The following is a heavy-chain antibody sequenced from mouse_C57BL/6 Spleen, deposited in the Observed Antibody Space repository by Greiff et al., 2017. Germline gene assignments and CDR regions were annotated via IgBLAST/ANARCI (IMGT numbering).Heavy chain of an antibody. V-gene: IGHV1-62-2*01. CDR1: GYTFTEYT. J-gene: IGHJ4*01. D-gene: IGHD2-4*01. Sequence: VQLQQSGAELVKPGASVKPSCKASGYTFTEYTIHWVKQRSGQGLEWIGWFYPGSGSIKYNEKFKDKATLTADKSSSTVYMELSRLTSEDSAVYFCARHEFYDYYEGVLMDYWGQGTSVTVSS. CDR2: FYPGSGSI. CDR3: ARHEFYDYYEGVLMDY.